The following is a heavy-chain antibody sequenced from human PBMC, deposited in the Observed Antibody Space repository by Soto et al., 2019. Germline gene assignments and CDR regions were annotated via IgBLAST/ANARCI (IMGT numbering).Heavy chain of an antibody. CDR1: GGSISSSSYY. CDR2: IYYSGST. V-gene: IGHV4-39*01. Sequence: PSETLSLTCTVSGGSISSSSYYWGWIRQPPGKGLEWIGSIYYSGSTYYNPSLKSRVTISVDTSKNQFSLKLSSVTAADTAVYHCARHLTGYSSSWYPTNFDYWGQGTLVTVSS. CDR3: ARHLTGYSSSWYPTNFDY. D-gene: IGHD6-13*01. J-gene: IGHJ4*02.